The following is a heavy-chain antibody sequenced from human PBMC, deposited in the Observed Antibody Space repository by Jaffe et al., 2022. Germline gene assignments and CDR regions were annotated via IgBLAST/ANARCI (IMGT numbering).Heavy chain of an antibody. Sequence: QLQLQESGPGLVKPSETLSLTCTVSGGSISSSSYYWGWIRQPPGKGLEWIGSIYYSGSTYYNPSLKSRVTISVDTSKNQFSLKLSSVTAADTAVYYCARPPYRLRDYSGYDSYFDYWGQGTLVTVSS. CDR1: GGSISSSSYY. CDR3: ARPPYRLRDYSGYDSYFDY. V-gene: IGHV4-39*01. J-gene: IGHJ4*02. CDR2: IYYSGST. D-gene: IGHD5-12*01.